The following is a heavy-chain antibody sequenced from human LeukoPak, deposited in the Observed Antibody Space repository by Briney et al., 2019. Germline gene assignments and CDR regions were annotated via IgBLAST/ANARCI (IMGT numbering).Heavy chain of an antibody. Sequence: ASVKVSCKASGYTFTSYDINWVRQATGQGLEWMGWMNPNSGNTGYAQKFQGRVTMTRNTSISTAYMELSSLRSEDTAVYYCARVTKKRPGSGWYFDYWGQGTLVTVSS. CDR3: ARVTKKRPGSGWYFDY. D-gene: IGHD6-19*01. CDR2: MNPNSGNT. V-gene: IGHV1-8*01. CDR1: GYTFTSYD. J-gene: IGHJ4*02.